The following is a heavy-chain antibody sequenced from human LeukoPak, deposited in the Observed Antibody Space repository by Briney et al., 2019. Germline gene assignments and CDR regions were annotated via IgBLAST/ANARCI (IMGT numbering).Heavy chain of an antibody. CDR1: GYTFAGYY. J-gene: IGHJ4*02. CDR2: INPKSGGT. Sequence: ASVKVSCKASGYTFAGYYIHWVRQAPGQRLEWMGWINPKSGGTNYAQRFQGRVTMTRDTSISTVYMELSRLRSDDTAVYYCARLGHGDYGFDYWGQGTLVTVSS. CDR3: ARLGHGDYGFDY. D-gene: IGHD4-17*01. V-gene: IGHV1-2*02.